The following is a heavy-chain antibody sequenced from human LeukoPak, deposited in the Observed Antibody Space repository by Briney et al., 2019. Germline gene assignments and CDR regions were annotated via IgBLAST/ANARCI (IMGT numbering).Heavy chain of an antibody. CDR1: GGSFSGYY. V-gene: IGHV4-34*01. J-gene: IGHJ5*02. D-gene: IGHD3-16*02. CDR3: ARVRTPWDVWGSYRYYNWFDP. CDR2: INHSGST. Sequence: SETLSLTCAVYGGSFSGYYLSWIRQPPGKGLEWIGEINHSGSTNYNPSLKSRVTISVDTSKIRFSLKLSSVTAADTAVYYCARVRTPWDVWGSYRYYNWFDPWGQGTLVTVSS.